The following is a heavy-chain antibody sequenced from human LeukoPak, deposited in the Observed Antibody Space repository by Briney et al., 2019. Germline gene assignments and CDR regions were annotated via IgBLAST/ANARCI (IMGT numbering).Heavy chain of an antibody. V-gene: IGHV3-23*01. D-gene: IGHD5-12*01. CDR3: AKALRGFSGYDLVDY. J-gene: IGHJ4*02. Sequence: RSGGSLRLSCAASGFTFSTYAMNWVRQAPGKGLEWVSAFSGSGGRAYYADSVKGRFTISRDNSKKTLYLQMNSLRAEDTAMYYCAKALRGFSGYDLVDYWGQGTLVTVSS. CDR1: GFTFSTYA. CDR2: FSGSGGRA.